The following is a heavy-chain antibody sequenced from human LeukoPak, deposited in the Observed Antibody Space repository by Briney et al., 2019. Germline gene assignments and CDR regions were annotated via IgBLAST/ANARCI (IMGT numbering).Heavy chain of an antibody. CDR3: AKGSVRGWYEGTNRFDP. CDR2: ISGSGGST. V-gene: IGHV3-23*01. J-gene: IGHJ5*02. CDR1: GFTFSSYA. Sequence: GGSLRLSCAASGFTFSSYAMSWVRQAPGKGLEWVSAISGSGGSTYYADSVKGRFTISRDNSKNTLYLQMNSLRAEDTAVYYCAKGSVRGWYEGTNRFDPWGQGTLVTVSS. D-gene: IGHD6-19*01.